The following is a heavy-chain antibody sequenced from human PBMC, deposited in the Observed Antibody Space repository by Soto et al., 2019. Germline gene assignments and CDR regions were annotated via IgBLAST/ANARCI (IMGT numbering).Heavy chain of an antibody. J-gene: IGHJ4*02. Sequence: EMQLVESGGTLVQPGGYLRLSCAASGFTFSSYLINWVRQAPGKGLEWVAAITSRGARTHYSDSVKDRFTIFRDNSKIALYLQMSSIRVEATAVYYCAEDLSGGGGSRYFDSWGLGTQVTVSS. CDR2: ITSRGART. V-gene: IGHV3-23*04. CDR1: GFTFSSYL. D-gene: IGHD1-26*01. CDR3: AEDLSGGGGSRYFDS.